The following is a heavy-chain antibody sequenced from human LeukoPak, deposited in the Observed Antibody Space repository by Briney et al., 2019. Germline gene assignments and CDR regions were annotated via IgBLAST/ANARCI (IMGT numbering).Heavy chain of an antibody. CDR2: IRSKAYGGTT. D-gene: IGHD3-22*01. J-gene: IGHJ4*02. V-gene: IGHV3-49*03. Sequence: PGRSLRLSCTASGFTFGGYTMTWFRQAPGKGLEWVGFIRSKAYGGTTEYAASVKGRFTISRDDSKSIANLQMNSLKTEDTAVYYCTSGGYHYDSSGYYHLDYWGQGTLVTVAS. CDR1: GFTFGGYT. CDR3: TSGGYHYDSSGYYHLDY.